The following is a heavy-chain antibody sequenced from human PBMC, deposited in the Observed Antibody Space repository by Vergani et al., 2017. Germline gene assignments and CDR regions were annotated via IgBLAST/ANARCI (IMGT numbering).Heavy chain of an antibody. D-gene: IGHD6-13*01. V-gene: IGHV4-59*01. CDR3: ASGGLSSSWYGISFDY. Sequence: QVQLQESGPGLVKPSETLSLTCTVSGGSISSYYWSWIRQPPGKGLEWIGYIYYSGSTNYNPSLKSRVTISVDTSKNQFSLELSSVTAADTAVYYCASGGLSSSWYGISFDYWGQGTLVTVSS. CDR1: GGSISSYY. CDR2: IYYSGST. J-gene: IGHJ4*02.